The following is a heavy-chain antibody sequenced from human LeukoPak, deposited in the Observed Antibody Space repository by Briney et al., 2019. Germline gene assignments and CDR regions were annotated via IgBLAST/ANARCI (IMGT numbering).Heavy chain of an antibody. Sequence: SETLCLTCTVSDDSITMYYWTWIRQPPGKGLEWIGYVDHTGSTTFNPSLNGRVSISRDTSNNFFSLRLRSVTAADTAVYFCARGRVSSSTWYSTYYYFFYMDFWGKGTTVTVSS. CDR2: VDHTGST. J-gene: IGHJ6*03. V-gene: IGHV4-59*01. CDR3: ARGRVSSSTWYSTYYYFFYMDF. D-gene: IGHD4-11*01. CDR1: DDSITMYY.